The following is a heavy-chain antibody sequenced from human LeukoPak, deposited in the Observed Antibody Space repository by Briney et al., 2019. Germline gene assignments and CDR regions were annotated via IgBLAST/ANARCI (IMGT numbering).Heavy chain of an antibody. V-gene: IGHV4-59*01. D-gene: IGHD5-24*01. CDR1: GDSISGYY. CDR2: IRSSGSI. CDR3: ARMATIRGDGYHLDF. J-gene: IGHJ4*02. Sequence: SETLSLTCSVSGDSISGYYWNWIRQSPEKGLEWIAYIRSSGSINYNPSLRSRATISLDTSKNLFSLRLTSVTAADTAVYYCARMATIRGDGYHLDFWGQGTLVTVSS.